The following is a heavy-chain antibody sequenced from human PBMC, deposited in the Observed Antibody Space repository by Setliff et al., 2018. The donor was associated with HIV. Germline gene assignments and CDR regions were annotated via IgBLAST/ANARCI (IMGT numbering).Heavy chain of an antibody. Sequence: SETLSLTCAVYGGSFSGYYWSWIRQSPGKGLEWIGEINHSGRTKYSPSLRSRVSISVDTSKNQFSLKLSSVTAADTAVYYCARHDSGGYYSLDYWGQGTLVTVSS. CDR1: GGSFSGYY. CDR3: ARHDSGGYYSLDY. J-gene: IGHJ4*02. CDR2: INHSGRT. D-gene: IGHD3-22*01. V-gene: IGHV4-34*01.